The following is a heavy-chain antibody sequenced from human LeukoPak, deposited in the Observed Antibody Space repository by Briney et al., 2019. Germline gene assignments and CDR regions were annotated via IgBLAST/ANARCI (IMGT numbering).Heavy chain of an antibody. D-gene: IGHD6-19*01. V-gene: IGHV3-33*01. J-gene: IGHJ4*02. CDR3: ARAGSGWYYFDY. CDR2: IWYDGSNK. Sequence: GGSLRLSCAASGFTFSSYGMHWVRQAPGKGLEWVAVIWYDGSNKYYADSVKGRFTISRDNSKNTLYLQMNSLRAEDTAVYYCARAGSGWYYFDYWGQGTLVTVSS. CDR1: GFTFSSYG.